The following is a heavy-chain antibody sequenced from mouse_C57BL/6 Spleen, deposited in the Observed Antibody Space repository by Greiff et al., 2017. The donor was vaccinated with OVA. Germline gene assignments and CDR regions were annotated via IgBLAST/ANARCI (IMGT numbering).Heavy chain of an antibody. D-gene: IGHD3-2*02. Sequence: VKLQQSGAELVKPGASVKLSCKASGYTFTSYWMQWVKQRPGQGLEWIGEIDPSDSYTNYNQKFKGKATLTVDTSSSTAYMQLSSLTSEDSAVYYCARYSSGYYAMDYWGQGTSVTVSS. CDR1: GYTFTSYW. CDR3: ARYSSGYYAMDY. V-gene: IGHV1-50*01. CDR2: IDPSDSYT. J-gene: IGHJ4*01.